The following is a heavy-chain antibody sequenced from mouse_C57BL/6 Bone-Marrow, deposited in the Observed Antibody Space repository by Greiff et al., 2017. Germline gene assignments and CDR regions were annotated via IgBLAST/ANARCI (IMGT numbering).Heavy chain of an antibody. CDR1: GYTFTSYW. D-gene: IGHD2-4*01. Sequence: VKVVESGAELVKPGASVKLSCKASGYTFTSYWMHWVKQRPGQGLEWIGMIHPNSGSTNYNEKFKSKATLTVDKSSSTAYMQLSSLTSEDSAVYYCARDDYARVYFDYWGQGTTLTVSS. V-gene: IGHV1-64*01. CDR3: ARDDYARVYFDY. CDR2: IHPNSGST. J-gene: IGHJ2*01.